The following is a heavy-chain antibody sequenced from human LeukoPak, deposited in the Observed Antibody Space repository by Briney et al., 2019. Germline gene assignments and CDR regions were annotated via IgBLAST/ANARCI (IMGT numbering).Heavy chain of an antibody. Sequence: SETLSLTCTVSGGSISSYFWSWIRQPPGKGLEWIGYIYYSGSINYNPSLKSRVTISLDTSKNQFSLKLSSVTAADTAVYYCAGHHPRNTVDFWGQGTLVTVSS. CDR2: IYYSGSI. D-gene: IGHD2-8*02. CDR1: GGSISSYF. CDR3: AGHHPRNTVDF. V-gene: IGHV4-59*08. J-gene: IGHJ4*02.